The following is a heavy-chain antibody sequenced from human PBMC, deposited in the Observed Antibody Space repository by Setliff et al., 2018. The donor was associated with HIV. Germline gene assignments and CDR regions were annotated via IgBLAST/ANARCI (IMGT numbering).Heavy chain of an antibody. CDR2: INHSGST. CDR1: GYSISSGHY. J-gene: IGHJ6*03. Sequence: PSETLSLTCAVSGYSISSGHYWSWIRQPPGKGLEWIGEINHSGSTNYNPSLKSRVTISVDTSKNQCSLRLSSVTAADTAVYYCARAYYYYYMDVWGKGTTGTV. V-gene: IGHV4-38-2*01. CDR3: ARAYYYYYMDV.